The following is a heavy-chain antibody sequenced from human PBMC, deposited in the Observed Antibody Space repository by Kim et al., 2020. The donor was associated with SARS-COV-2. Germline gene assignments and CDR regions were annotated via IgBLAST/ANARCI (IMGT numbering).Heavy chain of an antibody. J-gene: IGHJ4*02. Sequence: SYAASVKGRFTIARDNAKNSLYLQMNSLRAEDTAVYYCAGDSSGYYYFDYWGQGTLVTVSS. CDR3: AGDSSGYYYFDY. V-gene: IGHV3-11*01. D-gene: IGHD3-22*01.